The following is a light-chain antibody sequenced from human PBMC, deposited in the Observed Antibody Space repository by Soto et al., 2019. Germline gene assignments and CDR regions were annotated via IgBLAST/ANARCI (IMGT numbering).Light chain of an antibody. CDR2: GAT. V-gene: IGKV3-20*01. CDR1: QSVSSNY. CDR3: QQYGSSPGT. J-gene: IGKJ1*01. Sequence: EIVLTQSPGTLSLSPGERATLSCRASQSVSSNYLARYQQKPGQAPRLLIYGATSRATGIPDRFSGSGSGTDFTLIISRLEPEDFAVYYCQQYGSSPGTFGQGTKVEIK.